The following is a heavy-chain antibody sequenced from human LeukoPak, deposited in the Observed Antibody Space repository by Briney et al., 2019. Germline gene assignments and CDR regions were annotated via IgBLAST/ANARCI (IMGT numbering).Heavy chain of an antibody. J-gene: IGHJ4*02. CDR3: AGGRLVATSKAVAIDY. V-gene: IGHV3-74*01. CDR2: INERGSST. Sequence: GGSLRLSCAASGFTFSNSWLHWVRRAPGKGLVWVSRINERGSSTSYADSVKGRFTIPRDNAKNTLYLQMNNLRADDTAVYYCAGGRLVATSKAVAIDYWGQGTLVTVSS. CDR1: GFTFSNSW. D-gene: IGHD5-12*01.